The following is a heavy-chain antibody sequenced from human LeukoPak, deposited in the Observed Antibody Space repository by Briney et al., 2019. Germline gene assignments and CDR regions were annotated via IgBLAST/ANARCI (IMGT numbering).Heavy chain of an antibody. CDR3: AREWRGLYGYPPYPFGP. CDR1: GGTFSSYA. J-gene: IGHJ5*02. CDR2: IIPIFGTA. D-gene: IGHD5-24*01. Sequence: ASVKVSCKASGGTFSSYAISWVRQAPGQGLEWMGGIIPIFGTANYAQKFQGRVTITADESTSTAYMELSSLRSEDTAVYYCAREWRGLYGYPPYPFGPWGQGTLVTVSS. V-gene: IGHV1-69*13.